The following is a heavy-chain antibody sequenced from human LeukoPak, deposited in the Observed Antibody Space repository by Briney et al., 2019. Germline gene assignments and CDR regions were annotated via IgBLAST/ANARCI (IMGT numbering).Heavy chain of an antibody. CDR1: GGSISSSSYY. D-gene: IGHD2-2*01. V-gene: IGHV4-39*07. J-gene: IGHJ5*02. CDR2: IYYSGST. Sequence: KPSETLSLTCTVSGGSISSSSYYWGWIRQPPGKGLEWIGSIYYSGSTYYNPSLKSRVTISVDTSRNQFSLKLSSVTAADTAVYYCASNPQYCSSTSCYPHPNWFDPWGQGTLVTVSS. CDR3: ASNPQYCSSTSCYPHPNWFDP.